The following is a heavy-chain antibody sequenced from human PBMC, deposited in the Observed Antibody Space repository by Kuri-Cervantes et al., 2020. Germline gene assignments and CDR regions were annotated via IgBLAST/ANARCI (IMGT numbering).Heavy chain of an antibody. CDR3: ARGQGKRSSSGWASMGY. CDR2: INHSGST. CDR1: GFTFSSYV. J-gene: IGHJ4*02. Sequence: ESLKISCEASGFTFSSYVMGWVRQAPGKGLEWIGEINHSGSTNYNPSLKSRVTISVDTSKNQFSLKLSSVTAAGTAVYYCARGQGKRSSSGWASMGYWGQGTLVTVSS. V-gene: IGHV4-34*01. D-gene: IGHD6-19*01.